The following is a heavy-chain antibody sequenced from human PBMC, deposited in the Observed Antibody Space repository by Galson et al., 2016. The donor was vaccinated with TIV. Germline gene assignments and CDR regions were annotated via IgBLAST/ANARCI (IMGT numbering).Heavy chain of an antibody. CDR3: ARGDWDSDYYSLPDV. D-gene: IGHD2/OR15-2a*01. Sequence: SVKVSCKASGFSFSSYDVTWVRQAPGQGLEWMGWRSGDNGNTNYPHNLQGRVTMTIDTSTNTACMELRNLRSDETAGYYCARGDWDSDYYSLPDVWGQGTTVIVS. J-gene: IGHJ6*02. V-gene: IGHV1-18*01. CDR1: GFSFSSYD. CDR2: RSGDNGNT.